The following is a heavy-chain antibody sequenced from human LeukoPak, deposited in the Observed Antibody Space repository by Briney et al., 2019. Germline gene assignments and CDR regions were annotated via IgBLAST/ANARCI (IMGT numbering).Heavy chain of an antibody. CDR1: GFSFSDYD. D-gene: IGHD1-26*01. J-gene: IGHJ3*02. CDR3: ARDRPRGGSNDAFDI. Sequence: PGGSLRLSCAASGFSFSDYDMHWVRQAPGKGLECVSGISSNGGTTYYASSVKASFTISRDNSKSTLYLQMHSLRVEDTAVYYCARDRPRGGSNDAFDIWGQGTMVTVSS. CDR2: ISSNGGTT. V-gene: IGHV3-64*01.